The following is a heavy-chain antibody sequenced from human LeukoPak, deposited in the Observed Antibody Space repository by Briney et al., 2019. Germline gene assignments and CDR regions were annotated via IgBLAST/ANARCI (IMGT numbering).Heavy chain of an antibody. Sequence: ALVKVSCKASGYTFTSYAMNWVRQAPGQGLEWMGWINTNTGNPTYAQGFTGRFVFSLDTSVSTAYLQISSLKAEDTAVYYCARDPVVVVVPAAMFSWFDPWGQGTLVTVSS. V-gene: IGHV7-4-1*02. D-gene: IGHD2-2*01. CDR2: INTNTGNP. CDR1: GYTFTSYA. CDR3: ARDPVVVVVPAAMFSWFDP. J-gene: IGHJ5*02.